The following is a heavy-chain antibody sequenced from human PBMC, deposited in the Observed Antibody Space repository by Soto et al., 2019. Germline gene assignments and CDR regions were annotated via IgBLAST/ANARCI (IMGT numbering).Heavy chain of an antibody. CDR1: GGSISGYY. V-gene: IGHV4-59*08. CDR3: AGRYGGNLDY. CDR2: IYYSGST. Sequence: QVQLQESGPGLVKPSETLSLTCTVSGGSISGYYCGWIRQPPGKGLEWIGYIYYSGSTNYNPSLMSRATISVDTSQNYFSLKLTSVTAANTAVYYCAGRYGGNLDYWGQGTRVTVSS. J-gene: IGHJ4*02. D-gene: IGHD1-26*01.